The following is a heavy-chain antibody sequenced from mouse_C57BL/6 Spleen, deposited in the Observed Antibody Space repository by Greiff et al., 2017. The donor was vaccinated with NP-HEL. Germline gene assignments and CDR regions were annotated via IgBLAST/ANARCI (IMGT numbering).Heavy chain of an antibody. CDR2: ISSASSTI. V-gene: IGHV5-17*01. CDR3: ARPGNVYAMDY. CDR1: GFTFSDYG. Sequence: EVQLVESGGGLVKPGGSLKLSCAASGFTFSDYGMHWVRQAPEQGLEWVAYISSASSTIYYADTVKGRFTITRDNAKNTLFLQMTSLRSEDTAMYYCARPGNVYAMDYWGQGTSVTVSS. J-gene: IGHJ4*01. D-gene: IGHD2-1*01.